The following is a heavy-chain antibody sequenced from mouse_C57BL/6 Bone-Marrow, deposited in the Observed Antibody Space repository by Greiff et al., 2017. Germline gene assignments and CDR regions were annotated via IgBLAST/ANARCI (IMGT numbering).Heavy chain of an antibody. CDR3: TRVIYYGYGFDY. J-gene: IGHJ2*01. CDR2: IDPENGDT. D-gene: IGHD2-2*01. Sequence: EVQLQQSGAELVRPGASVKLSCTASGFNIKDDYMHWVKQRPEQGLEWIGWIDPENGDTEYASKFQGKATITADTSSNTAYLQLSSLTSEDTAVYYCTRVIYYGYGFDYRGQGTTLSASS. CDR1: GFNIKDDY. V-gene: IGHV14-4*01.